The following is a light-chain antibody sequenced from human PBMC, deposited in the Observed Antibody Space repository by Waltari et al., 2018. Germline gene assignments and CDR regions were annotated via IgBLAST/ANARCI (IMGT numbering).Light chain of an antibody. CDR3: AAWDDSLNGSWV. V-gene: IGLV1-44*01. CDR2: SNN. Sequence: QSVLTQPPSASGTPGQRVTIPCSGRSSNIGSNTVNWYKQLPGTAPNLLSYSNNPRPSGVPDRFSGSKSGTSASLAISGLQSEDEADYYCAAWDDSLNGSWVFGGGTKLTVL. CDR1: SSNIGSNT. J-gene: IGLJ3*02.